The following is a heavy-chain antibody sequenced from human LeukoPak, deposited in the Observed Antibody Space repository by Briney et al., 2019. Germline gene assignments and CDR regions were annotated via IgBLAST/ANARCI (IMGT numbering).Heavy chain of an antibody. CDR2: IYTSGST. J-gene: IGHJ4*02. Sequence: SETLSLTCTVSGGSISSGSYYWSWIRQPAGKGLEWIGRIYTSGSTNYNPSLKSRVTISVDTSKNQFSLKLSSVTAADTAVYYCATLTTVVTPSYFDYWGQGTLVTVSS. D-gene: IGHD4-23*01. V-gene: IGHV4-61*02. CDR1: GGSISSGSYY. CDR3: ATLTTVVTPSYFDY.